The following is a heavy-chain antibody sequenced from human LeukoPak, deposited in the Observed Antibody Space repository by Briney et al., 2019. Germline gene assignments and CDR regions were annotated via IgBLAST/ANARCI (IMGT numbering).Heavy chain of an antibody. CDR3: ARDKGGPNRGTFDY. Sequence: GASVKVSCKASGGTFSSYAVSWVRQAPGQGLEWMGGIIPIFGTANYAQKFQGRVTITADESTSTAYMELSSLRSEDTAVYYCARDKGGPNRGTFDYLGQGTLVTVSS. J-gene: IGHJ4*02. CDR1: GGTFSSYA. V-gene: IGHV1-69*13. CDR2: IIPIFGTA. D-gene: IGHD3-10*01.